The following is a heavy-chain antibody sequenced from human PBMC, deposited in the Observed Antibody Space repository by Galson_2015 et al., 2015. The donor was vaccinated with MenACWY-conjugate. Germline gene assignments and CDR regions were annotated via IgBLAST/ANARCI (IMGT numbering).Heavy chain of an antibody. D-gene: IGHD1-14*01. CDR3: ARDSTGYYYYGMDV. J-gene: IGHJ6*02. CDR2: IYSGGST. V-gene: IGHV3-66*01. Sequence: SLRLSCAASGFTVSSNYMSWVRQAPGKGLEWVSVIYSGGSTYYADSVKGRFTISRDNSKNTLYLQMNSLRAEDTAVYYCARDSTGYYYYGMDVWGQGTTVTVSS. CDR1: GFTVSSNY.